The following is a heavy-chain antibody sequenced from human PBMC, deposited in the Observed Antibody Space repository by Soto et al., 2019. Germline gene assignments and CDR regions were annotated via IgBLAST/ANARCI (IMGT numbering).Heavy chain of an antibody. CDR1: GFTFSTND. J-gene: IGHJ4*02. CDR3: VRGNSGYGNFDY. Sequence: GGSLRLSCAAAGFTFSTNDMHWVRQGPGKGLEWVSGSGRVGDTYYAGSVKGRFTVSREDAKNSLYLQMNNLRTEDTAVYYCVRGNSGYGNFDYWGEGTLVTVSS. CDR2: SGRVGDT. D-gene: IGHD5-12*01. V-gene: IGHV3-13*01.